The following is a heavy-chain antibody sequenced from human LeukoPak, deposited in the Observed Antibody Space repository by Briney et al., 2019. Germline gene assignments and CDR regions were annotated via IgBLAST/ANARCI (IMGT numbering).Heavy chain of an antibody. CDR3: AREGNWFDP. J-gene: IGHJ5*02. V-gene: IGHV4-59*01. Sequence: SETLSLTCTVSGGSISSYYWSWIRQPPGKGLEWIGYIYYSGSTNYNPSLKSRVTISVDTSKNQFSLKLSSVTAADTAVYYCAREGNWFDPWGQGTLVTVSS. CDR2: IYYSGST. CDR1: GGSISSYY.